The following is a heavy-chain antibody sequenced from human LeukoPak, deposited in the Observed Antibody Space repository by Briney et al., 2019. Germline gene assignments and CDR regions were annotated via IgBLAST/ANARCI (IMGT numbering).Heavy chain of an antibody. Sequence: PSETLSLTCAVSGGSISSGGYSWSWIRQPPGKGLEWIGYIYHSGSTYYNPSLKSRVTISVDRSKSQFSLKLSSVTAADTAVYYCARGARLWYYYDSSGFPFAYWGQGTLVTVSS. CDR2: IYHSGST. D-gene: IGHD3-22*01. J-gene: IGHJ4*02. CDR1: GGSISSGGYS. V-gene: IGHV4-30-2*01. CDR3: ARGARLWYYYDSSGFPFAY.